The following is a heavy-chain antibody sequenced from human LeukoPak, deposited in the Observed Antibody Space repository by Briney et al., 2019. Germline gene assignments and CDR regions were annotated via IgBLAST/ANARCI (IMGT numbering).Heavy chain of an antibody. CDR2: ISGSGGST. D-gene: IGHD1-26*01. J-gene: IGHJ3*02. Sequence: GGSLRLSCAASGFTFSSYAMSWVRQAPGKGLEWVSAISGSGGSTYYADSVKGRFTISRDNSKNTLYLQMNSLRAEDTAVYYCAKVENEGSYLVWEPTHPNAFDIWGQGTMVTVSS. V-gene: IGHV3-23*01. CDR1: GFTFSSYA. CDR3: AKVENEGSYLVWEPTHPNAFDI.